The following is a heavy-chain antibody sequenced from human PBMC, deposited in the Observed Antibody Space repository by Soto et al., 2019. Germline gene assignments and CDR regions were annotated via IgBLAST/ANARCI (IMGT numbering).Heavy chain of an antibody. CDR2: ISYHGRDE. Sequence: QVQLVESGGGVVQPGGSLRLSCAASGFSLTNYGMHWVRQAPGKGLEWVAVISYHGRDEFYADSVKGRFTISRASSKNALYLQMHSLRPDDTAVYYCVKDHLMNTPTTAGFWGQGTLVAVFS. CDR3: VKDHLMNTPTTAGF. CDR1: GFSLTNYG. J-gene: IGHJ4*02. D-gene: IGHD4-4*01. V-gene: IGHV3-30*18.